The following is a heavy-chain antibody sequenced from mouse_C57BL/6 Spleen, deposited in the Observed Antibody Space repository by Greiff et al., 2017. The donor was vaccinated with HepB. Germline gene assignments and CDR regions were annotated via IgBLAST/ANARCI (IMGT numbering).Heavy chain of an antibody. V-gene: IGHV1-47*01. CDR3: ARRDYDYDGEYYFDY. CDR2: FHPYNDDT. Sequence: VQLQESGAELVKPGASVKMSCKASGYTFTTYPIEWMKQNHGKSLEWIGNFHPYNDDTKYNEKFKGKATLTVEKSSSTVYLELSRLTSDDSAVYYCARRDYDYDGEYYFDYWGQGTTRTVSS. J-gene: IGHJ2*01. CDR1: GYTFTTYP. D-gene: IGHD2-4*01.